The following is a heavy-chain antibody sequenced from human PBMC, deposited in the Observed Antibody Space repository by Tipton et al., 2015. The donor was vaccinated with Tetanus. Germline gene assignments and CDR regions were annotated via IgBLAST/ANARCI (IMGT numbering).Heavy chain of an antibody. CDR2: IYYSASP. Sequence: TLSLTCTVSGGSISSGGYYWSWMRQHPGKGLEWIGYIYYSASPYYNPSLKSRVTISVDTPKNQFSLKLNSVTAADTAVYYCARDQARGARGWNYFDCWGQGTLVSVSS. CDR1: GGSISSGGYY. J-gene: IGHJ4*02. CDR3: ARDQARGARGWNYFDC. D-gene: IGHD6-6*01. V-gene: IGHV4-31*03.